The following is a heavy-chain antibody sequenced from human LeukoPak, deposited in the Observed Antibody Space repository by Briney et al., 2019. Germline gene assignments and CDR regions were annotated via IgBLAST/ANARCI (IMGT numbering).Heavy chain of an antibody. CDR3: GMSGDRVPLQDDVFDV. Sequence: GESLKISCKVSGYSFTSYCIGWVRQMPGKGLEWMGIFYPGDSGPTYRPSFQGQVTISVDKSINTAYLQWSSLQASDTAMYYCGMSGDRVPLQDDVFDVWGQGTMVTVST. J-gene: IGHJ3*01. CDR2: FYPGDSGP. CDR1: GYSFTSYC. D-gene: IGHD1-26*01. V-gene: IGHV5-51*01.